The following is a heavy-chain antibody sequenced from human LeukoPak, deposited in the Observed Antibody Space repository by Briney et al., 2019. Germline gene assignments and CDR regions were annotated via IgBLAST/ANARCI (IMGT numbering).Heavy chain of an antibody. CDR2: LYYSGTT. V-gene: IGHV4-59*01. J-gene: IGHJ4*02. CDR1: GGSISNYY. D-gene: IGHD4-17*01. Sequence: PSETLSLTCTVSGGSISNYYWNWIRQPPGKGLEWIGYLYYSGTTNYNPSLKSRVTISIDTSKNQFSLNLTSVTAADTAVYYCARGRTLRGGDDYWGQGTLVTVSS. CDR3: ARGRTLRGGDDY.